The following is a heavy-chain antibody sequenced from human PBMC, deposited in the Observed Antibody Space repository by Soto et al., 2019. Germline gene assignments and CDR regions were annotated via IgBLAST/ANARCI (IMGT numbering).Heavy chain of an antibody. Sequence: SWAASGFTFSSYWMHWVRQAPGKGLVWVSRINSDGSSTSYADSVKGRFTISRHNSKNTLYLQMNSLRAEDTAVYYCARGNFDWLLYYGMDVWGQGTTVTVSS. J-gene: IGHJ6*02. CDR2: INSDGSST. CDR3: ARGNFDWLLYYGMDV. CDR1: GFTFSSYW. V-gene: IGHV3-74*01. D-gene: IGHD3-9*01.